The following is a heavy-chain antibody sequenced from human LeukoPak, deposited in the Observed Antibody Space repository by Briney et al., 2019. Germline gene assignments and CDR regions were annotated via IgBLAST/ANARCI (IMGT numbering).Heavy chain of an antibody. D-gene: IGHD6-19*01. CDR2: ISYDGSNK. CDR3: ARDRDSSGWYEGFDY. CDR1: GFTFSSSA. V-gene: IGHV3-30-3*01. J-gene: IGHJ4*02. Sequence: GGSLRLSCAASGFTFSSSAMHWVRQAPDKGLEWVAVISYDGSNKYYADSVKGRFTISRDNSKNTLYLQMDSLRADDTAVYYCARDRDSSGWYEGFDYWGQGTLVTVSS.